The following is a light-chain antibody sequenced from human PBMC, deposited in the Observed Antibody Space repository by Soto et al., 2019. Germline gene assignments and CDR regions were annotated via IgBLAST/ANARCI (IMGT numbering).Light chain of an antibody. V-gene: IGKV1-13*02. CDR1: QGISSA. CDR3: QQFNSYPL. Sequence: AIQLTQSPSSLSASVGDRVTITCRASQGISSALAWCQQKPGKAPTLLIYDASSLESGVPSRFSGSGSGTDFPLTISSLQPEDFATYYCQQFNSYPLFGGGTKVEIK. J-gene: IGKJ4*01. CDR2: DAS.